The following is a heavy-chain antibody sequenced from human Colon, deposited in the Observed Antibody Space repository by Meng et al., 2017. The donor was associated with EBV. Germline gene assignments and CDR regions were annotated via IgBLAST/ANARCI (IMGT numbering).Heavy chain of an antibody. CDR3: AREKTGGYYFDY. D-gene: IGHD1-14*01. CDR2: TYYRSKWYD. CDR1: GDSVSSNTAA. J-gene: IGHJ4*02. Sequence: QGKLEQSGPGRAGPSQPLSLPCAIAGDSVSSNTAAWNWIRQSPSRGLEWLGRTYYRSKWYDDYALSVKSRLTINPDTSKNQFSLQLNSVTPEDTAVYFCAREKTGGYYFDYWGQGTLVTVSS. V-gene: IGHV6-1*01.